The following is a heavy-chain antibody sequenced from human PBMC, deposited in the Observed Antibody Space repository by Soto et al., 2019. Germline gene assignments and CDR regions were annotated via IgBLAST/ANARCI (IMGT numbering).Heavy chain of an antibody. V-gene: IGHV4-59*08. D-gene: IGHD5-12*01. CDR3: AAQNNGYESLFDY. J-gene: IGHJ4*02. CDR1: GDSITRLY. Sequence: PSETLSLTCTVSGDSITRLYWTWVRQPPGKGLEWIGNIFYSGNTNYNPSLKSRVTMSVDTSKGQFSLNLNSVTAADTAVYYCAAQNNGYESLFDYWGPGTLVTVSS. CDR2: IFYSGNT.